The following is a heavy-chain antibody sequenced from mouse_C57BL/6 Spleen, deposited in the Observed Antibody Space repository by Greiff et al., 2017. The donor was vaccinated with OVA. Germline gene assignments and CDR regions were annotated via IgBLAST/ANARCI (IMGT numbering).Heavy chain of an antibody. J-gene: IGHJ3*01. CDR1: GFTFSDYG. CDR2: ISSGSSTI. V-gene: IGHV5-17*01. Sequence: EVKLVESGGGLVKPGGSLKLSCAASGFTFSDYGMHWVRQAPEKGLEWVAYISSGSSTIYYADTVKGRFTISRDNAKNTLFLQMTSLRSEDTAMYYCARNYGSREAWFAYWGQGTLVTVSA. CDR3: ARNYGSREAWFAY. D-gene: IGHD1-1*01.